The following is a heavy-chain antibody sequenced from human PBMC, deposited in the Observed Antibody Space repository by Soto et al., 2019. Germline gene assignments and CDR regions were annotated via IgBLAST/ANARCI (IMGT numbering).Heavy chain of an antibody. CDR1: GFIFENFG. J-gene: IGHJ5*02. Sequence: GGSLRLSCAASGFIFENFGMSWVRQAPGKGLEWISSISGSGFKKYYAGSVKGRFTISRDNSKSTVYLELNNLSAEDTAVYHCAKNQGVELVPLATVDWFDPWGQGSVVTVSS. CDR3: AKNQGVELVPLATVDWFDP. D-gene: IGHD1-26*01. V-gene: IGHV3-23*01. CDR2: ISGSGFKK.